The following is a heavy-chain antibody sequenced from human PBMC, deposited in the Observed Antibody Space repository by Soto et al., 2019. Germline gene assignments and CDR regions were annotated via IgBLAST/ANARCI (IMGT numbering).Heavy chain of an antibody. CDR2: ISSSRRYI. D-gene: IGHD6-6*01. CDR1: GFTFSSYS. CDR3: AAPVQIYYYYGMDV. J-gene: IGHJ6*02. V-gene: IGHV3-21*01. Sequence: EVQLVESGGGLVKPGGSLRLSCAASGFTFSSYSMNWIRQAPGKGLEWVSSISSSRRYIYYPDSVKGRFTISRDNAKNSLYLQMNSLRAEETAVYYCAAPVQIYYYYGMDVWGQGTTDTVSS.